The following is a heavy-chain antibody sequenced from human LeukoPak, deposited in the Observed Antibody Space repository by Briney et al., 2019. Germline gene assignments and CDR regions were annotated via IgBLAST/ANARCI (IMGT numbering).Heavy chain of an antibody. J-gene: IGHJ4*02. CDR2: IYYSGST. CDR3: ARVTTYCSGGSCYPERGFDY. D-gene: IGHD2-15*01. Sequence: SETLSLTCAVYGGSFSGYYWSWIRQHPGKGLEWIGYIYYSGSTYYNPSLKSRVTISVDTSKNQFSLKLSSVTAADTAVYYCARVTTYCSGGSCYPERGFDYWGQGTLVTVSS. V-gene: IGHV4-31*11. CDR1: GGSFSGYY.